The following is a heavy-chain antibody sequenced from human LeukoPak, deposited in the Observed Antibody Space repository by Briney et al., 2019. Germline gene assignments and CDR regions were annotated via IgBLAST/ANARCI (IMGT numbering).Heavy chain of an antibody. CDR2: LYYGGST. V-gene: IGHV4-39*07. CDR1: GVSISSSTYY. Sequence: SETLSLTCTVSGVSISSSTYYWAWIRQPPGKGLEWIGSLYYGGSTYYNPSLKSRVTMSVDTSKNQFSLKLSSVTAADTAVYYCARSSSSWYTTPFDYWGQGTLVTVSS. CDR3: ARSSSSWYTTPFDY. J-gene: IGHJ4*02. D-gene: IGHD6-13*01.